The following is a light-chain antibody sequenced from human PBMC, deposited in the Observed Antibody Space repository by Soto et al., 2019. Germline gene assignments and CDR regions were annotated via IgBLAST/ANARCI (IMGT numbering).Light chain of an antibody. J-gene: IGKJ2*01. Sequence: EIVLTQSPATLSLSPGERGTLSCRASQSVSSSSLAWYQQRPGQAPRLLIFTASSRATGTPDRFSGSGSGTDFTLTISRLEPEDFAVYYCQLYGSSPPYIFGPGTKVDIK. CDR1: QSVSSSS. V-gene: IGKV3-20*01. CDR2: TAS. CDR3: QLYGSSPPYI.